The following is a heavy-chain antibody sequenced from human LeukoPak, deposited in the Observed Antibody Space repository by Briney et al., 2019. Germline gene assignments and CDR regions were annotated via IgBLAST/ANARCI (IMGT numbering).Heavy chain of an antibody. CDR2: IYSGGST. V-gene: IGHV3-53*01. CDR3: ASYYDPRA. Sequence: PGRSLRLSCAASGFTVSSNYMTWVRQAPGKGLDWVSVIYSGGSTDYADSVKGRFTISRDSSKNTLYLQMNSLRAEDTAVYYCASYYDPRAWGQGTLVTVSS. D-gene: IGHD3-3*01. CDR1: GFTVSSNY. J-gene: IGHJ5*02.